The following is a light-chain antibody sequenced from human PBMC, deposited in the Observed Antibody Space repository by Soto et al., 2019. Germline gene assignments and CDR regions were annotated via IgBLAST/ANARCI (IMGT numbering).Light chain of an antibody. J-gene: IGKJ4*02. Sequence: TLSASVGDSVTISFRASQNLRNGVAWSQQQPGKAPNPRIYDASRLKSGVPAMFSGSGSGTEFTLTIICLQHDDIANYNWQPSIPFSTF. CDR2: DAS. CDR3: QPSIPFST. V-gene: IGKV1-5*01. CDR1: QNLRNG.